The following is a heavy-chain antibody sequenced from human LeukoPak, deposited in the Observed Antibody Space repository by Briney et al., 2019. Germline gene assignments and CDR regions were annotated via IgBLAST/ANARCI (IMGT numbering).Heavy chain of an antibody. D-gene: IGHD2-15*01. CDR1: RFPFSEYN. Sequence: GVSQRLLCTASRFPFSEYNMRWTRQARGRALVWVSSISRSGSTKYYADFVKGRFTIFRDNDKNSLFLQMNSLRAEDTAVYYCARVYCSGGSCSFDYWGQGTLVTVSS. J-gene: IGHJ4*02. CDR2: ISRSGSTK. V-gene: IGHV3-11*01. CDR3: ARVYCSGGSCSFDY.